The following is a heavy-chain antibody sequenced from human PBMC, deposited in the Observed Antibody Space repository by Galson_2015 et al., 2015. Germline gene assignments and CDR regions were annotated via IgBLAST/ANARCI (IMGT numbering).Heavy chain of an antibody. Sequence: QSGAEVKKPGESLKISCKGSGYSFTSYWIGWVRQMPGKGLEWMGIIYPGDSDTRYSPSFQGQVTISADKSISTAYLQWSSLKASDTAMYYCARLGLRFLEWPSHYYGMDVWGQGTTVTVSS. CDR2: IYPGDSDT. V-gene: IGHV5-51*03. J-gene: IGHJ6*02. CDR3: ARLGLRFLEWPSHYYGMDV. CDR1: GYSFTSYW. D-gene: IGHD3-3*01.